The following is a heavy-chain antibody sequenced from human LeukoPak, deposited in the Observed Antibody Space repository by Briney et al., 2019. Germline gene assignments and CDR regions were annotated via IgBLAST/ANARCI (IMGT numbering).Heavy chain of an antibody. CDR2: ISYDGSNR. CDR3: ARRADDAFDM. V-gene: IGHV3-33*01. J-gene: IGHJ3*02. CDR1: AFSFSSYG. Sequence: GGSVRLSCAASAFSFSSYGMHWARQAPGKGLEWVALISYDGSNRYYGDSVKGRFTISRDNSKNTLYLQMNSLRAEDTALYYCARRADDAFDMWGETPMIIVSS.